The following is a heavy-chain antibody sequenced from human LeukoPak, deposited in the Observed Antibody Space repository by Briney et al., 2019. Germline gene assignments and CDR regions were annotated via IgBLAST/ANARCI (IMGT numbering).Heavy chain of an antibody. V-gene: IGHV3-33*01. Sequence: GGSLRLSCAASEFSFSSYGMHWVRRAPGKGLQWVASLWYGGTNKYHADSVKGRFTISRDNSQSTLYLQMNSLRAEDTAVYYCARARNNYDTSGFSALDYWGQGTLVTVSS. CDR2: LWYGGTNK. D-gene: IGHD3-22*01. CDR1: EFSFSSYG. CDR3: ARARNNYDTSGFSALDY. J-gene: IGHJ4*02.